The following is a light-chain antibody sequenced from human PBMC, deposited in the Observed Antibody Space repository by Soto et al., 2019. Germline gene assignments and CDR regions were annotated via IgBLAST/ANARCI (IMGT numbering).Light chain of an antibody. CDR2: EVS. J-gene: IGLJ1*01. CDR3: SSYTSGSTKV. V-gene: IGLV2-14*01. CDR1: SSDVGGYNY. Sequence: QSALTPPAYVSVSPGQSITISCTGTSSDVGGYNYFSWYQQHPGKDPKRMIYEVSNRPSGVSNRFSGSKSGNTASLTISGLQADAEADYCCSSYTSGSTKVFGTGTELTVL.